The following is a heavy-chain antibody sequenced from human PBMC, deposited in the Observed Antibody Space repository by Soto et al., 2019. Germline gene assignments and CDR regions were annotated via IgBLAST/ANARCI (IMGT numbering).Heavy chain of an antibody. J-gene: IGHJ5*02. CDR1: GGSMTSSIW. Sequence: QVQLQESGPGLVQPSGTLSLTCAVSGGSMTSSIWWSWLRHTPGKGLEWIAKIYESGDIKYANYNPYFESRVTISLYKSNHHFSLNVPSVTAADTAVYYCAKGGDNSGRGRGLSWFDPWGPGTLVTVSS. D-gene: IGHD6-19*01. CDR2: IYESGDIKYA. CDR3: AKGGDNSGRGRGLSWFDP. V-gene: IGHV4-4*02.